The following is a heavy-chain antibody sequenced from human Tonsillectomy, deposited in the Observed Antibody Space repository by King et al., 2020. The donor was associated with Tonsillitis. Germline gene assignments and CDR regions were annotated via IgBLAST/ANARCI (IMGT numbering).Heavy chain of an antibody. V-gene: IGHV4-61*02. Sequence: LQLQESGPGLVKPSQTLSLTCSVSGDSISSGNYYWSWVRQPAGKGLEYIGRLYTRGSTNYNPSLKSRVTISVDTSKNQFSLRLSSVTAADTAVYYCARASPLGYIYGYLPFDYYYMDVWGKGTTVAVSS. CDR2: LYTRGST. CDR3: ARASPLGYIYGYLPFDYYYMDV. CDR1: GDSISSGNYY. J-gene: IGHJ6*03. D-gene: IGHD5-24*01.